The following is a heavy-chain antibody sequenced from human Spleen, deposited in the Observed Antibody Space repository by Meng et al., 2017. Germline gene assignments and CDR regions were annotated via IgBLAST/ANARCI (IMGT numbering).Heavy chain of an antibody. CDR2: IYPSGST. J-gene: IGHJ4*02. Sequence: SETLSLTCSVSGGSISGYYWSWIRQPAGRGLEWIGRIYPSGSTSYNPSLKSRVTISVDTSKNQFSLKLSSVTAADTAVYYCASGSYPLPSDYWGQGTLVTVSS. D-gene: IGHD1-26*01. V-gene: IGHV4-4*07. CDR1: GGSISGYY. CDR3: ASGSYPLPSDY.